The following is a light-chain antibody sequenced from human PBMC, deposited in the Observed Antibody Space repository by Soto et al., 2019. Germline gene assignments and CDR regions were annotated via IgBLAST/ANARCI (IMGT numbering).Light chain of an antibody. CDR2: DAS. CDR1: QTVYNY. CDR3: QQRSNWPLT. Sequence: EIVLTQSPATLSLSPWDRATLSCRANQTVYNYLAGYQQKPGQAPRLLIYDASNRATGIPARFSGSGSVADFTLTISSLEPEDFAVYYCQQRSNWPLTFGGGTRVEI. V-gene: IGKV3-11*01. J-gene: IGKJ4*02.